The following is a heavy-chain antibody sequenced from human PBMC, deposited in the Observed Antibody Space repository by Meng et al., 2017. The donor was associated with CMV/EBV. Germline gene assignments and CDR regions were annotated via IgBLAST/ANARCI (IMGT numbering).Heavy chain of an antibody. CDR3: ARNLIYCSSTSCYEGGAFDI. D-gene: IGHD2-2*01. Sequence: SLKISCAASGFTFDDYAMHWVRQAPGKGLEWVSGISWNSGSIGYADSVKGRFTISRDNAKNSLYLQMTGLRAEDTAVYYCARNLIYCSSTSCYEGGAFDIWGQGTMVTVSS. V-gene: IGHV3-9*01. CDR1: GFTFDDYA. J-gene: IGHJ3*02. CDR2: ISWNSGSI.